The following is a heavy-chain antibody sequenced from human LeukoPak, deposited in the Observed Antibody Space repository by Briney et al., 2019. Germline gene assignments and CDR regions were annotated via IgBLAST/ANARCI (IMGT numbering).Heavy chain of an antibody. V-gene: IGHV1-69*13. CDR2: IIPIFGTA. Sequence: SVKVSCKASGGTFSSYAISWVLQAPGQGLEWMGGIIPIFGTANYAQKFQGRVTITADESTSTAYMELSSLRSEDTAVYYCAREYYYDSSGYYRYWYFDLWGRGTLVTVSS. D-gene: IGHD3-22*01. CDR3: AREYYYDSSGYYRYWYFDL. CDR1: GGTFSSYA. J-gene: IGHJ2*01.